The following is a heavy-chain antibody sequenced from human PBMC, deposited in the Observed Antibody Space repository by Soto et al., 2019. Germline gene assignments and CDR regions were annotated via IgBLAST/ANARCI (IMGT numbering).Heavy chain of an antibody. Sequence: EVQLMESGGGLVQPGRSLRLSCAASGFTFDDYAMHWVRQAPGKGLEWVSGISRNSGSIGYADSVKGRFTISRDNAKNSLYLQMNSLRAEDTALYYCAKGRGAYYHYGMDVWGQGTTVTVSS. CDR1: GFTFDDYA. J-gene: IGHJ6*02. CDR2: ISRNSGSI. CDR3: AKGRGAYYHYGMDV. V-gene: IGHV3-9*01. D-gene: IGHD1-26*01.